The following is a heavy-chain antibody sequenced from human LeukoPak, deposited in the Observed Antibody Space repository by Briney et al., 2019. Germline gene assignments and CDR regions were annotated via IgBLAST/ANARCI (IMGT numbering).Heavy chain of an antibody. CDR2: IYTSGNI. Sequence: SETLSLTCTVSGGSISSGTYYWSWIRQPAGKVLEWIGRIYTSGNINYNPSLKSRVTISVDTSKNQFSLKLSSVTAADTAVYYCARGQSYDFWSGYSFDYWGQGTLATVSS. D-gene: IGHD3-3*01. CDR3: ARGQSYDFWSGYSFDY. V-gene: IGHV4-61*02. J-gene: IGHJ4*02. CDR1: GGSISSGTYY.